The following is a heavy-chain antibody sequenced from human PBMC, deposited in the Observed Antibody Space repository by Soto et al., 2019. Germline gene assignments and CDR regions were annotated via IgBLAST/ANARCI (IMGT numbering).Heavy chain of an antibody. Sequence: ASVKVYVKASVYAFPSYGITWVGQAPGQGLEWMGWISAYNGNTNSAQKLQGRVTMTTDTSTSTAYMELRSLRSDDTAVYYCARAGFGVRGYFDYWGQATLLTVSS. J-gene: IGHJ4*02. V-gene: IGHV1-18*04. CDR3: ARAGFGVRGYFDY. CDR1: VYAFPSYG. CDR2: ISAYNGNT. D-gene: IGHD3-3*01.